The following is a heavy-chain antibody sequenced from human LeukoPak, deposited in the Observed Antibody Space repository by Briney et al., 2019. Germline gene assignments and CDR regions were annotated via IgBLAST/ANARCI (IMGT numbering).Heavy chain of an antibody. CDR3: AKGSKMATITVGFDY. V-gene: IGHV3-23*01. CDR2: ISGSGGST. D-gene: IGHD5-24*01. Sequence: GGSLRLSCAASGFTFSSYAMSWVRQAPGKGLEWVSAISGSGGSTYYADSVKGRFTISRDNSKNTLYLQMNSLRAEDTAVYYCAKGSKMATITVGFDYWGQGTLVTVFS. J-gene: IGHJ4*02. CDR1: GFTFSSYA.